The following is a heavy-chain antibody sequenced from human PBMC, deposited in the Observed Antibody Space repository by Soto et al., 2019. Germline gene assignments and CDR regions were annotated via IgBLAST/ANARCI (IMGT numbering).Heavy chain of an antibody. CDR2: TYYRSKWYY. CDR1: GGSECRYRGA. J-gene: IGHJ4*01. CDR3: AHDPVPSLAY. V-gene: IGHV6-1*01. Sequence: GGSECRYRGAWNWKKQTPSRGLEWLGRTYYRSKWYYDYAESVKSRIIISVDTSKNQFSLQLNSVTPEYAPAYYCAHDPVPSLAYWRHRTPVPVSS. D-gene: IGHD2-2*01.